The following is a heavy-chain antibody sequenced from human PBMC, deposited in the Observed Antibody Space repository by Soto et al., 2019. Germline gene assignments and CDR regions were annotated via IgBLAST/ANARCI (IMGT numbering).Heavy chain of an antibody. CDR1: GYGLSRDY. Sequence: VKGSWKAAGYGLSRDYIHWVRQTPGQGLEWMGIINPSGGSTSYAQKFQGRVTMTRDTSTSTVYMELSSLRSEDTAVYYCARSGITMVRGVTYYFDYWGQGTLVTVSS. J-gene: IGHJ4*02. V-gene: IGHV1-46*01. CDR2: INPSGGST. CDR3: ARSGITMVRGVTYYFDY. D-gene: IGHD3-10*01.